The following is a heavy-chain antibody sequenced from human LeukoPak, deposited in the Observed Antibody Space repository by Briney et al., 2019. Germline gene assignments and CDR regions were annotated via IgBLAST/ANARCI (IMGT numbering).Heavy chain of an antibody. CDR2: IYSGGST. Sequence: PGGSLRLSCAASGFTVSSNYMSWVRQAPGKGLEWVSVIYSGGSTYYADSVKGRFTISRDNSKNTLYLQMNSLRAEDTAVYYCAGVPVYYDFWSVYYGAYGRDVGAQGPTVPVPS. CDR1: GFTVSSNY. D-gene: IGHD3-3*01. CDR3: AGVPVYYDFWSVYYGAYGRDV. J-gene: IGHJ6*02. V-gene: IGHV3-53*01.